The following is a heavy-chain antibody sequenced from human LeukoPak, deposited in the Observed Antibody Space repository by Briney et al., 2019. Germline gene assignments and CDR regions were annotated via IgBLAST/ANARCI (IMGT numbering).Heavy chain of an antibody. V-gene: IGHV3-30*03. J-gene: IGHJ6*04. CDR2: ISYDGSNK. CDR3: ARDPLVFGVAIGPMDV. D-gene: IGHD3-3*01. CDR1: GFTFSSYG. Sequence: PGGSLRLSCAASGFTFSSYGMHWVRQAPGKGLEWVAVISYDGSNKYYADSVKGRFTISRDNSKNTLYLQMNSLRAEDTAVYYCARDPLVFGVAIGPMDVWGKGTTVTVSS.